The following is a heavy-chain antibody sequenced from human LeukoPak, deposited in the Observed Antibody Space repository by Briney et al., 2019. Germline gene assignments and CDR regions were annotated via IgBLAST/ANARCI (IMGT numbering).Heavy chain of an antibody. Sequence: GASVKVSCKASGYTFTGYYMHWVRQAPGQGLEWMGWINPNSGGTNYAQKFQGRVTMTRDTSISTAYMELSRLRSDDTAVYYRARDVYGSGSYYKPWGQGTLVTVSS. V-gene: IGHV1-2*02. CDR2: INPNSGGT. J-gene: IGHJ5*02. CDR1: GYTFTGYY. D-gene: IGHD3-10*01. CDR3: ARDVYGSGSYYKP.